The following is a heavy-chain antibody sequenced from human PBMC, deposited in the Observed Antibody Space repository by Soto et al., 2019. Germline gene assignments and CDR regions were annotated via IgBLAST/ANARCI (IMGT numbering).Heavy chain of an antibody. V-gene: IGHV3-49*04. CDR2: IRSKAYGGTT. J-gene: IGHJ6*02. D-gene: IGHD6-19*01. Sequence: QPRGSLRLSCAASGFAFSSYSMNWGRQAPGKGLEWVGFIRSKAYGGTTENAASVKGRFTISRDDSKSIAYLQMNSLKTEDTAVYYCTTWRITVAGALYAMDVWGPGTTVTVSS. CDR3: TTWRITVAGALYAMDV. CDR1: GFAFSSYS.